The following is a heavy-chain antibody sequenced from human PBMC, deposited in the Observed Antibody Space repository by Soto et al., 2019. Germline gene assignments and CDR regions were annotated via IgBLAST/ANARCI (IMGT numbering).Heavy chain of an antibody. V-gene: IGHV3-30*18. CDR2: ISYDGSNK. CDR3: AKISLYYYDSSGPPVNDAFDI. J-gene: IGHJ3*02. CDR1: GFTFSSYG. D-gene: IGHD3-22*01. Sequence: GGSLRLSCAASGFTFSSYGMHWVRQAPGKGLEWVAVISYDGSNKYYADSVKGRFTISRDNSKNTLYLQMNSLRAEDTAVYYCAKISLYYYDSSGPPVNDAFDIWGQGTMVTVSS.